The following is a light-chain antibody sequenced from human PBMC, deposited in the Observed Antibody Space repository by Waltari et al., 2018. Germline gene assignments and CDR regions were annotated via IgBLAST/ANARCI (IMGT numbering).Light chain of an antibody. CDR3: CSYAGRSTLI. CDR2: EAS. V-gene: IGLV2-23*01. CDR1: SRDVGTYTF. Sequence: QSVLTQPASVSGSPGQSITISCTGSSRDVGTYTFVSWYQEHPGKAPKLLIYEASKRPSGVSTRFSGSKSGNTASLTISGLQAEDEADYYCCSYAGRSTLIFGTGTKVTVL. J-gene: IGLJ1*01.